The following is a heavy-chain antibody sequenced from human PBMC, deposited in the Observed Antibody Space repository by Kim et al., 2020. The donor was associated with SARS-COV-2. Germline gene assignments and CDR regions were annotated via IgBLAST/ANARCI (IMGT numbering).Heavy chain of an antibody. CDR3: ARLVGATRSFDY. Sequence: KYSQKFQVRVTIARDTSASTAYMELSSLRSEATAVYYCARLVGATRSFDYWGQGTLVTVSS. J-gene: IGHJ4*02. D-gene: IGHD1-26*01. V-gene: IGHV1-3*01.